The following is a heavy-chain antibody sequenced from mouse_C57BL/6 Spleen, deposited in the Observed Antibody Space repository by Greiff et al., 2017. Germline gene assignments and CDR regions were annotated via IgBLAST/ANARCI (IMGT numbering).Heavy chain of an antibody. D-gene: IGHD2-4*01. CDR3: ARRFYDYDEFAY. CDR2: IYPGSGST. J-gene: IGHJ3*01. V-gene: IGHV1-55*01. CDR1: GYTFTSYW. Sequence: QVQLQQPGAELVKPGASVKMSCKASGYTFTSYWITWVKQRPGQGLEWIGDIYPGSGSTNYNEKLKSKATLTVDTSSSTAYMRLGSLPSYDSTVYYCARRFYDYDEFAYWGQGTLVTVSS.